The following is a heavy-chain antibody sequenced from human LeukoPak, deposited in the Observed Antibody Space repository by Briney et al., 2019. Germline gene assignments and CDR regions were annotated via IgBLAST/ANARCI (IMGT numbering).Heavy chain of an antibody. CDR3: ARDLYYYGSGSYYVRPYYYGMDV. V-gene: IGHV3-21*01. CDR2: IIGSSSYI. J-gene: IGHJ6*04. D-gene: IGHD3-10*01. CDR1: GFTLSSYR. Sequence: PGRSLRLSCAASGFTLSSYRMNCVRQAPGKGLEWVSSIIGSSSYIYYADSVKGRFTSSRDKAKNSLYLQMNSLRAEDTAVYYCARDLYYYGSGSYYVRPYYYGMDVWGKGTTRTVSS.